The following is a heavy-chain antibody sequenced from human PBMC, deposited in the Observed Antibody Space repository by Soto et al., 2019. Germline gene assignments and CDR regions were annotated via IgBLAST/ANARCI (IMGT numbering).Heavy chain of an antibody. CDR2: IWYDGSNK. D-gene: IGHD2-15*01. V-gene: IGHV3-33*01. CDR3: ARDGYCSGGSCYSVPVFDY. J-gene: IGHJ4*02. CDR1: GFTFSSYG. Sequence: QVQLVESGGGVVQPGRSLRLSCAASGFTFSSYGMHWVRQAPGKPMERVAVIWYDGSNKYYADSVKGRFTISRDTSKNTLYLQMNSLRAEDPAVYYCARDGYCSGGSCYSVPVFDYWGQGTLVTVSS.